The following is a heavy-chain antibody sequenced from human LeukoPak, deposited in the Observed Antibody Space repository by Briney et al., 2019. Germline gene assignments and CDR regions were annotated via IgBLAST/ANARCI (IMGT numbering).Heavy chain of an antibody. J-gene: IGHJ4*02. V-gene: IGHV1-2*02. CDR2: INPNSGGT. CDR1: GYTFTGYY. CDR3: ARSPVLRFLEWLFDY. Sequence: ASVKVSCKASGYTFTGYYMHWVRQAPGQGVEWMGWINPNSGGTNYAQKFQGRVTMTRDTSISTAYMELSRLRSDDTAVYYCARSPVLRFLEWLFDYWGQGTLVTVSS. D-gene: IGHD3-3*01.